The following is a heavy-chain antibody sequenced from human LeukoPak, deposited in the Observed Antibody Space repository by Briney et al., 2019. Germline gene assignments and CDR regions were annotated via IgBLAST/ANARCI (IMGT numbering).Heavy chain of an antibody. D-gene: IGHD6-19*01. CDR3: ARDSSGWYFQVVAVDY. J-gene: IGHJ4*02. CDR1: GFTFSSHG. Sequence: GGSLRLSCAASGFTFSSHGMHWVRQAPGKGLEWVSSISSSSSYIYYADSVKGRFTISRDNAKNSLYLQMNSLRAEDTAVYYCARDSSGWYFQVVAVDYWGQGTLVTVSS. CDR2: ISSSSSYI. V-gene: IGHV3-21*01.